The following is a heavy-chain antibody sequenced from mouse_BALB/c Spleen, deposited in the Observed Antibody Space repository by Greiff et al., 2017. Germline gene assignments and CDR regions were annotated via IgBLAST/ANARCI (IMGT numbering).Heavy chain of an antibody. J-gene: IGHJ4*01. Sequence: VQLVESGAELVKPGASVKMSCKASGYTFTSYWMHWVKQRPGQGLEWIGYINPSTGYTEYNQKFKDKATLTADKSSSTAYMQLSSLTSEDSAVYYCARSTARASAMDYWGQGTSVTVSS. CDR1: GYTFTSYW. V-gene: IGHV1S26*01. D-gene: IGHD3-1*01. CDR3: ARSTARASAMDY. CDR2: INPSTGYT.